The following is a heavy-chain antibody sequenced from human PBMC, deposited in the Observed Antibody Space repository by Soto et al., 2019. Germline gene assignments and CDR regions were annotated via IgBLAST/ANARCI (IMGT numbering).Heavy chain of an antibody. CDR1: GFTFSDYA. V-gene: IGHV3-23*01. Sequence: EVQLLESGGGLVQPGGSLRLSCAASGFTFSDYAMSWVRQAPGKGLEWVSTIRGSGGITYYADSVKGRFTISRDNSKHTLYLQMSSLRTEDTAVYYCTKVRQWLSFDYWGQGTLVTVSS. D-gene: IGHD6-19*01. J-gene: IGHJ4*02. CDR3: TKVRQWLSFDY. CDR2: IRGSGGIT.